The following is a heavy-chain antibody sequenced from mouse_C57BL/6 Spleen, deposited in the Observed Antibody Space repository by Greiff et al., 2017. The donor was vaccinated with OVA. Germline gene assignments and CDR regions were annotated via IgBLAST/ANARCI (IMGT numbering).Heavy chain of an antibody. V-gene: IGHV1-82*01. CDR1: GYAFSSSW. CDR2: IYPGDGDT. Sequence: VKVVESGPELVKPGASVKISCKASGYAFSSSWMNWVKQRPGKGLEWIGRIYPGDGDTNYNGKFKGKATLTADKSSSTAYMQLSSLTSEDSAVYFCARGMVTTREDYAMDYWGQGTSVTVSS. J-gene: IGHJ4*01. CDR3: ARGMVTTREDYAMDY. D-gene: IGHD2-2*01.